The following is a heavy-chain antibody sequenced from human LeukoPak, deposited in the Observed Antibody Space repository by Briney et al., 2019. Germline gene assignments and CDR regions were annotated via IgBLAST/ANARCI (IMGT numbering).Heavy chain of an antibody. D-gene: IGHD1-1*01. V-gene: IGHV4-39*07. Sequence: PSETLSLTCTVSGGSISSSSYYWGWIRQPPGKGLEWIGSIYYSGSTYYNPSLKSRVTISVDTSKNQFSLKLSSVTAADTAVYYCAKSCWNARGWFDPWGQGTLVTVSS. J-gene: IGHJ5*02. CDR3: AKSCWNARGWFDP. CDR1: GGSISSSSYY. CDR2: IYYSGST.